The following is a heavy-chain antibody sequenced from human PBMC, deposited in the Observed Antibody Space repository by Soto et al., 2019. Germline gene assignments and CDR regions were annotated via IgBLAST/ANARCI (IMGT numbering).Heavy chain of an antibody. D-gene: IGHD6-6*01. V-gene: IGHV3-73*01. Sequence: VGSLRFSCAASGFTFSGSAMHWVRQASGKGLEWVGRIRNKAKSYATAYAASVKGRFTISRDDSKNTAYLQMNSLKTEDTAVYYCTCPISSSPTGYNGMDVWGQGTTVTVSS. CDR1: GFTFSGSA. CDR3: TCPISSSPTGYNGMDV. CDR2: IRNKAKSYAT. J-gene: IGHJ6*02.